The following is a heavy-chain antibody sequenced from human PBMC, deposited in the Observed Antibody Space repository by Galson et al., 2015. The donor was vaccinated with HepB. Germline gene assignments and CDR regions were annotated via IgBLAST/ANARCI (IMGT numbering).Heavy chain of an antibody. CDR2: ISYDGSNK. J-gene: IGHJ6*02. Sequence: SLRLSCAASGFTFSSYAMHWVRQAPGKGLEWVAVISYDGSNKYYADSVKGRFTISRDNSKNTLYLQMNSLRAEDTAVYYCARVPDNFWSGYYYYYYGMDVWGQGTTVTVSS. V-gene: IGHV3-30-3*01. CDR1: GFTFSSYA. CDR3: ARVPDNFWSGYYYYYYGMDV. D-gene: IGHD3-3*01.